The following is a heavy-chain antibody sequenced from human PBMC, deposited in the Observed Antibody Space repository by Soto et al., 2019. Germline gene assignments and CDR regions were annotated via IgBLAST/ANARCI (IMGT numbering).Heavy chain of an antibody. V-gene: IGHV4-59*01. CDR1: GGSISINY. Sequence: SETLSLTCTVSGGSISINYWTLILQPPGKGMEWIWYVYNSGSTNYNPSLKSRVTISEDTSKSQFSLKVNSMTAADTAVYYCARYRREAVAGYTLDNWGQGILVTVSS. CDR2: VYNSGST. J-gene: IGHJ4*02. CDR3: ARYRREAVAGYTLDN. D-gene: IGHD6-13*01.